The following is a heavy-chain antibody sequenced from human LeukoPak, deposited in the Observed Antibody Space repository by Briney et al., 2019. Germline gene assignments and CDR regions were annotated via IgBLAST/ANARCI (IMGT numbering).Heavy chain of an antibody. CDR1: GGSFSGYY. V-gene: IGHV4-34*01. CDR3: AREDSSSWYGNY. D-gene: IGHD6-13*01. Sequence: SETLSLTCAVYGGSFSGYYWSWIRQPPGKGLEWIGEINHSGSTNYNPSLKSRVTISVDTSKNQFSLKLSSVTAADTAVYYCAREDSSSWYGNYWGQGTLVTVSS. J-gene: IGHJ4*02. CDR2: INHSGST.